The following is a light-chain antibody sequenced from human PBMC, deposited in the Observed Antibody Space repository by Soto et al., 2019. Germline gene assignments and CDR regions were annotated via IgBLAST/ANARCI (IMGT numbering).Light chain of an antibody. CDR1: QSISGG. CDR2: KAS. J-gene: IGKJ3*01. V-gene: IGKV1-5*03. CDR3: QQYDSLVT. Sequence: DIQMTQSPSTLSASVGDRVTITCRASQSISGGLAWYQQKPGKAPKLLIYKASSLESGVPSRFSGSGSGTECTLTISSLQPDDFATYYCQQYDSLVTFGPGTKVDIK.